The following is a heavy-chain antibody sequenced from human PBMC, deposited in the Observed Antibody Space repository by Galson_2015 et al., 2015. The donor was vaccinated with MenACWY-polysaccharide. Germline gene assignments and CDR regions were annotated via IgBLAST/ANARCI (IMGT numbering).Heavy chain of an antibody. CDR3: AQLGTGDTKLFDN. CDR1: GYIFTRYT. CDR2: INVGNGIA. J-gene: IGHJ4*02. D-gene: IGHD1/OR15-1a*01. Sequence: SVKVSCKASGYIFTRYTIHWLRQAPGQSLEWMGWINVGNGIAKYLQKFEGRVTLTRDTSASTAYMELSGLRSEDAAGYYFAQLGTGDTKLFDNWGQGTLVTVSS. V-gene: IGHV1-3*01.